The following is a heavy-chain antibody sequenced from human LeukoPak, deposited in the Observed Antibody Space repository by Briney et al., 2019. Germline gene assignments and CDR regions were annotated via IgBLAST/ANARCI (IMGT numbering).Heavy chain of an antibody. J-gene: IGHJ4*02. V-gene: IGHV1-46*01. CDR2: INPSGSST. D-gene: IGHD1-1*01. CDR1: AYTFTYHY. Sequence: ASVKLSCKASAYTFTYHYIHWLRQATGQGLEWMGIINPSGSSTDYAQKFQGRVTMTRDTSTSAVYMELSSLRSEDTAVYYCARESDVGKDFDYWGQGTVVTVSS. CDR3: ARESDVGKDFDY.